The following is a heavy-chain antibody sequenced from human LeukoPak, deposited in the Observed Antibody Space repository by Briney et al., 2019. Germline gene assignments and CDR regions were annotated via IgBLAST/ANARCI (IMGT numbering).Heavy chain of an antibody. J-gene: IGHJ3*02. CDR3: ARSPLSRDAFDI. CDR2: ISSSGSTI. V-gene: IGHV3-48*03. D-gene: IGHD6-13*01. Sequence: TGGSLRLSCAASGFTFSSYEMNWVRQAPGKGLEWVSYISSSGSTIYYADSVKGRFTISRDNAKNSLYLQMNSLRAEDTAVYYCARSPLSRDAFDIWGQGTMVTVSS. CDR1: GFTFSSYE.